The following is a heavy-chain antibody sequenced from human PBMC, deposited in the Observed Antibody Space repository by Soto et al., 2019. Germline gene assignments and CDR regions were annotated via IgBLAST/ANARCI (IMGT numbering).Heavy chain of an antibody. V-gene: IGHV3-13*01. CDR1: GFTFSSYD. Sequence: GGSLRLACAASGFTFSSYDMHWVRQATGKGLEWVSAIGTAGDTYYPGSVKGRFTISRENAKNSLYLQMNSLRAGDTAVYYCARDSPRHSSSQYGMDVWGQGTTVTVSS. CDR3: ARDSPRHSSSQYGMDV. D-gene: IGHD6-6*01. J-gene: IGHJ6*02. CDR2: IGTAGDT.